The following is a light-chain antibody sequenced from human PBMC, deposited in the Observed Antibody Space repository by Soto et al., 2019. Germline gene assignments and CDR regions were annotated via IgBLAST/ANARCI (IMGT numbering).Light chain of an antibody. CDR3: QQYDNLIT. V-gene: IGKV1-33*01. Sequence: DIQMTQSPSSLSASVGDRVTITCQASQDISNYLNWYQQKPGKAPKLLIYDASNLETGVPSRFSGSESRTDFTFTISSLQPEDIATYYCQQYDNLITFGQGTRLEIK. CDR1: QDISNY. CDR2: DAS. J-gene: IGKJ5*01.